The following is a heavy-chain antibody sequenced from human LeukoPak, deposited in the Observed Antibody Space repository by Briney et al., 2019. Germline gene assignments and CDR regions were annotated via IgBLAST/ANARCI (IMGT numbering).Heavy chain of an antibody. CDR1: GFTFSSYD. CDR2: ISGSGGST. CDR3: AKVDGYSYGYIRYFDY. Sequence: GVSLRLSCAASGFTFSSYDMSWVPQAPGKGLEGVSDISGSGGSTYYADSVKGRFTISRDNSKNTLYLQMNSLRAEDTAVYYCAKVDGYSYGYIRYFDYWGQGTLVTVSS. V-gene: IGHV3-23*01. D-gene: IGHD5-18*01. J-gene: IGHJ4*02.